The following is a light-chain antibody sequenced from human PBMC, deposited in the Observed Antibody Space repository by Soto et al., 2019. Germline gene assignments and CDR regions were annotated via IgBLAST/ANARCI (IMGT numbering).Light chain of an antibody. Sequence: ETMMTQSPDTLSVSLGERATLSCRARQRLRSSLAWYQQKPGQAPRLLIYDASTRATGIPARFSGSGSGTDCILTISGLQSEDFAVYYCQQHNNWPQTFGQGTKVDIK. CDR1: QRLRSS. CDR3: QQHNNWPQT. V-gene: IGKV3-15*01. J-gene: IGKJ1*01. CDR2: DAS.